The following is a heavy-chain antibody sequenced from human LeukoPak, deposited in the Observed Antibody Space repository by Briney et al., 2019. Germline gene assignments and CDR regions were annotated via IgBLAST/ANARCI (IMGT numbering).Heavy chain of an antibody. CDR1: GGSISSYY. CDR2: IYYSGST. V-gene: IGHV4-59*01. Sequence: PSETLSLTCTVSGGSISSYYWSWIRQPPGKGLEWIGYIYYSGSTNYNPSLKSRFTISVYTSKSQFSLKLSSVTAADTAVYYCARDVATAMLDYWGQGTLVTVSS. CDR3: ARDVATAMLDY. J-gene: IGHJ4*02. D-gene: IGHD5-18*01.